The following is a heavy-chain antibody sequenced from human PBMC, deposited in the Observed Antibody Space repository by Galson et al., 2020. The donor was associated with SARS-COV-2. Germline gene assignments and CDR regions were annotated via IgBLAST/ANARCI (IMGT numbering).Heavy chain of an antibody. V-gene: IGHV3-13*01. J-gene: IGHJ6*03. Sequence: GGSLRLSCAASGFTFSSYDMHWVRQATGKGLEWVSAIGTAGDTYYPGSVKGRFTISRENAKNSLYLQMNSLRAGDTAVYYCARAHFEYGAGNRDKAYYYYYYMDVWGKGTTVTVSS. D-gene: IGHD6-6*01. CDR1: GFTFSSYD. CDR3: ARAHFEYGAGNRDKAYYYYYYMDV. CDR2: IGTAGDT.